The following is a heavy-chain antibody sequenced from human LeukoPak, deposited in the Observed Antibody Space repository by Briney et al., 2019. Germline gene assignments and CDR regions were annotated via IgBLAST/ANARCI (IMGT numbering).Heavy chain of an antibody. CDR1: GFTFSSYW. CDR3: ARVRNWNYAPTTAFDI. D-gene: IGHD1-7*01. V-gene: IGHV3-7*03. J-gene: IGHJ3*02. Sequence: GGSLRLSCAASGFTFSSYWMSWVRQAPGKGLEWVANIKQDGSEKYYVDSVKGRFTISRDNAKNSLYLQMNSLRAEDTAVYYCARVRNWNYAPTTAFDIWGQGTMVTVSS. CDR2: IKQDGSEK.